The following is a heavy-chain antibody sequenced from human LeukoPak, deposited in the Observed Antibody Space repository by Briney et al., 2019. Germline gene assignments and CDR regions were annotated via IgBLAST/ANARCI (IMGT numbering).Heavy chain of an antibody. V-gene: IGHV3-21*01. Sequence: GGSLRLSCAASGFTFSSYSMNWVRQAPGMGLEWVSCISSSRSYIYYADSVKGRFTISRDSAKNSLYLQMNSLRAEDTAVYYCARDYVWGSYRYFDYWGQGTLVTVSS. CDR2: ISSSRSYI. J-gene: IGHJ4*02. CDR1: GFTFSSYS. D-gene: IGHD3-16*02. CDR3: ARDYVWGSYRYFDY.